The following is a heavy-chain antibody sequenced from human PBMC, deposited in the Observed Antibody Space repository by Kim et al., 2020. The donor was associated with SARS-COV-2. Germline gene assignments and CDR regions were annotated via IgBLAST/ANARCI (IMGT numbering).Heavy chain of an antibody. CDR3: AGQSIARGWFDP. Sequence: YSPSLKIRCTMSGDTSTNQCSLKLSSVSAADTAVYYCAGQSIARGWFDPWGQGTLVTVSS. D-gene: IGHD6-6*01. J-gene: IGHJ5*02. V-gene: IGHV4-59*08.